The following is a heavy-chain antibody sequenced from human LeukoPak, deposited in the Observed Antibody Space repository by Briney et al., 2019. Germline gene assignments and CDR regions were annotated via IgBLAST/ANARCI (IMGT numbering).Heavy chain of an antibody. Sequence: GGSLRLSCAASGFTFSSYAMHWVRQAPGKGLEYVSAISSNGGSTYYANSVKGRFTISRDNSKNTLYLQMGSLRAEDMAVYYCARSSGQLEPSTPNWFDPWGQGTLVTVSS. CDR2: ISSNGGST. V-gene: IGHV3-64*01. CDR1: GFTFSSYA. J-gene: IGHJ5*02. CDR3: ARSSGQLEPSTPNWFDP. D-gene: IGHD6-6*01.